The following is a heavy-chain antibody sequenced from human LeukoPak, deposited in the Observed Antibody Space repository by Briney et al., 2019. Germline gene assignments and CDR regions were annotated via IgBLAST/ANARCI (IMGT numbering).Heavy chain of an antibody. J-gene: IGHJ5*02. D-gene: IGHD5-18*01. CDR1: GGSISSYY. CDR3: ARVRQPDGQGWFDP. Sequence: SETLSLTCTVSGGSISSYYWSWIRQPPGKGLEWIGYIYYSGSTNYNPSLKSRVTISVDTSKNQFSLKLSSVTAADTAVYYCARVRQPDGQGWFDPWGQGTLVTVSS. CDR2: IYYSGST. V-gene: IGHV4-59*01.